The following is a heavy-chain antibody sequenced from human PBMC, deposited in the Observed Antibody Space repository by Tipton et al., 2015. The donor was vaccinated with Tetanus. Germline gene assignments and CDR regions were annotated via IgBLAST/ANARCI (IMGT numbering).Heavy chain of an antibody. CDR1: GFTFSNYA. CDR3: ARDSRGLRRFDY. V-gene: IGHV3-21*01. J-gene: IGHJ4*02. D-gene: IGHD3-10*01. CDR2: ISSSSSYK. Sequence: SLRLSCAASGFTFSNYAMVWVRQAPGKGLEWVSTISSSSSYKYYADSVKGRFTISRDNAKNSLYLQMNSLRAEDTAVYYCARDSRGLRRFDYWGQGTLVTVSS.